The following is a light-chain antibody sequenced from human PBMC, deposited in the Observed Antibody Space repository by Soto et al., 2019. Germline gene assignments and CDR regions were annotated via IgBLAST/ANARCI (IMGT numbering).Light chain of an antibody. CDR1: SSDVGGYNY. J-gene: IGLJ1*01. Sequence: QSALTQPRSVSGSPGQSVTISCTGTSSDVGGYNYVSWYQQHPGKAPKLMIYDVSKRPSGVPDRFSGSKSGNTASLTISWLQAEDEADYYCCSYAGSYTLVFGTGTKVTV. V-gene: IGLV2-11*01. CDR2: DVS. CDR3: CSYAGSYTLV.